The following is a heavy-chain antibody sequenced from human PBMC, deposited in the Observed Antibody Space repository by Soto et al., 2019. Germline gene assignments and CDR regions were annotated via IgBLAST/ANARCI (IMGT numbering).Heavy chain of an antibody. J-gene: IGHJ5*02. CDR3: AIEVGRSNRFDL. Sequence: EASVKVSCQVSGYSLTELSIHWVRQAPGEGLEWMGGYDLEKGETIYAQKFQGRVTMTEDSPADTPYMQLRSLRSEDTAVYYCAIEVGRSNRFDLWGQGTMVTVSS. V-gene: IGHV1-24*01. CDR2: YDLEKGET. CDR1: GYSLTELS. D-gene: IGHD6-13*01.